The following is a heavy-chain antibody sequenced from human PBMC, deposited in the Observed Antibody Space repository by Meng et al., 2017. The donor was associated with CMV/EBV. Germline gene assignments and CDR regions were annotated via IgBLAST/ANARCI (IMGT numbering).Heavy chain of an antibody. CDR1: GFTFSSYS. V-gene: IGHV3-48*04. CDR3: ARGVEGFDY. Sequence: GESLKISCAASGFTFSSYSMNWVRQAPGKGLEWVSYISSSSSTIYYADSVKGRFTISRDNAKNSPYLQMNSLRAEDTAVYYCARGVEGFDYWGQGTLVTVSS. J-gene: IGHJ4*02. CDR2: ISSSSSTI.